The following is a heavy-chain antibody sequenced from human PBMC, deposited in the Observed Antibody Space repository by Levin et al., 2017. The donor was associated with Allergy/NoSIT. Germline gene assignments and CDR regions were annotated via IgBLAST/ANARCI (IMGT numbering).Heavy chain of an antibody. CDR1: GFSFGSHG. CDR3: AKPLYSSSWYDSFHI. CDR2: MTYDGSNK. V-gene: IGHV3-30*18. Sequence: GGSLRLSCAASGFSFGSHGMHWVRQAPGKGLEWVAAMTYDGSNKYYADSVVGRFTISRDNSKNTLYLEMNRLRAADTAVYHCAKPLYSSSWYDSFHIWGQGTMVTISS. D-gene: IGHD6-13*01. J-gene: IGHJ3*02.